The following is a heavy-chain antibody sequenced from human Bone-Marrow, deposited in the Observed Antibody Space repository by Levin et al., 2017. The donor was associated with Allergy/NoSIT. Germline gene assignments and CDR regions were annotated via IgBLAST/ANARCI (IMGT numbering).Heavy chain of an antibody. CDR2: ISWNSGNI. CDR1: GFTFNNYA. Sequence: GGSLRLSCAASGFTFNNYAMHWVRQAPGKGLEWVSCISWNSGNIDYADSVRGRFTISRDNAKSSLYLQMDSLRAEDTAFYYCAKARYCNYYDLSGFPGAAFDIWGQGALVTVSS. J-gene: IGHJ3*02. D-gene: IGHD3-22*01. CDR3: AKARYCNYYDLSGFPGAAFDI. V-gene: IGHV3-9*01.